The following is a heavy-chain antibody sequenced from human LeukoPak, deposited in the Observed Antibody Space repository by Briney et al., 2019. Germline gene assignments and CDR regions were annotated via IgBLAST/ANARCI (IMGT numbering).Heavy chain of an antibody. CDR1: GGSISSYY. CDR3: ARDPGNPSAKDYAFDI. CDR2: IYTSGST. V-gene: IGHV4-4*07. J-gene: IGHJ3*02. Sequence: PSETLSLTCTVSGGSISSYYWSWIRQPAGKGLEWIGRIYTSGSTNYNPSLKSRVTISVDTSKNQFSLKLSSVTAADTAVYYCARDPGNPSAKDYAFDIWGQGTMVTVSS. D-gene: IGHD1-1*01.